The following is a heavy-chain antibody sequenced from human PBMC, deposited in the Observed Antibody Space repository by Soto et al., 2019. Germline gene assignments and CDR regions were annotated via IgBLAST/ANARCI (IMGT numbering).Heavy chain of an antibody. D-gene: IGHD6-19*01. CDR1: GYTFTSYG. CDR2: ISAYNGNT. J-gene: IGHJ3*02. CDR3: ARGWNRYSSGWYDAFDI. Sequence: ASVKVSCKASGYTFTSYGISWVRQAPGQGLEWMGWISAYNGNTNYAQKLQGRVTMTTDTSTSTAYMELRSLRSDDTAVYYCARGWNRYSSGWYDAFDIWGQGTMVTVSS. V-gene: IGHV1-18*01.